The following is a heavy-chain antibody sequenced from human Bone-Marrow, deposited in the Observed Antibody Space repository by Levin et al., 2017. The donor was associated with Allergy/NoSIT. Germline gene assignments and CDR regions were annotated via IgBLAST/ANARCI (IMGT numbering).Heavy chain of an antibody. J-gene: IGHJ4*02. Sequence: VASVKVSCKTSGYTFTGFYVHWLRQAPGQGFEWMGRIDPDSGATEYAQRFQGRVTMTRDTSIDTAYMELHRLTSDDTAVFYCARSISSAGTDFWGQGTLVVVSS. CDR1: GYTFTGFY. CDR2: IDPDSGAT. CDR3: ARSISSAGTDF. D-gene: IGHD6-13*01. V-gene: IGHV1-2*06.